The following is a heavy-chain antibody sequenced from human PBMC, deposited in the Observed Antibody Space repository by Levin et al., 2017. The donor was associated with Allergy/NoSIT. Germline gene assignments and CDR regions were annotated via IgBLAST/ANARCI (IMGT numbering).Heavy chain of an antibody. J-gene: IGHJ4*02. CDR1: GGSIRSGDYY. D-gene: IGHD3-10*01. V-gene: IGHV4-30-4*01. Sequence: SQTLSLPCTVSGGSIRSGDYYWSWIRQPPGKGLEWIGHISNIGSTNYYPSLKSRVIISADASKNQFSLNLSSVTAADTAVYYCARRSGLRGLMYAFDYWGQGIQVTVSS. CDR3: ARRSGLRGLMYAFDY. CDR2: ISNIGST.